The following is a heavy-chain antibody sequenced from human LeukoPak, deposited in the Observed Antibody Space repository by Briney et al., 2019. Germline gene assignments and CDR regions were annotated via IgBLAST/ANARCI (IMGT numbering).Heavy chain of an antibody. V-gene: IGHV3-74*01. CDR3: ARRGTGHGMDV. CDR2: INNDGSSA. D-gene: IGHD1-1*01. Sequence: GGSLRLSCAASGFTFSSSAMSWVRQAPGKGLEWVSRINNDGSSASYVDSVKGRFTISRDNAKNTLFLQMNSLRAEDTAVYYCARRGTGHGMDVWGQGTTVIVSS. CDR1: GFTFSSSA. J-gene: IGHJ6*02.